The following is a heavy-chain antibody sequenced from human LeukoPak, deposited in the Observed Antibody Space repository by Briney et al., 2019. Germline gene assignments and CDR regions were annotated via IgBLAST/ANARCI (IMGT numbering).Heavy chain of an antibody. CDR3: TREKWFGDHAEEGFDY. D-gene: IGHD3-10*01. J-gene: IGHJ4*02. Sequence: PGGSLRLSCAASGFTFSIYWMSWVRQAPGKGLEWVGFIRSKAYGGTTEYAASVKGRFTILRDDSKSIAYLQMNSLKTEDTAVYYCTREKWFGDHAEEGFDYWGQGTLVTVSS. V-gene: IGHV3-49*04. CDR1: GFTFSIYW. CDR2: IRSKAYGGTT.